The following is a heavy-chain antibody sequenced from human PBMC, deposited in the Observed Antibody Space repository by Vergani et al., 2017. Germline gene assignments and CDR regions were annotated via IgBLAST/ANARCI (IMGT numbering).Heavy chain of an antibody. Sequence: QESGPALVKPTQTLTLTCSLSGFSLSSGGMRVSWFRQPPGKGLEWIGYVYYTGSTTYNPSLKSRVTISVDTSNNQFSLRMTSLTAADTAIYYCARDRDLYCRSTTSGHNWFDPWGQGSLVTVSS. CDR3: ARDRDLYCRSTTSGHNWFDP. V-gene: IGHV4-61*08. J-gene: IGHJ5*02. D-gene: IGHD2/OR15-2a*01. CDR2: VYYTGST. CDR1: GFSLSSGGMR.